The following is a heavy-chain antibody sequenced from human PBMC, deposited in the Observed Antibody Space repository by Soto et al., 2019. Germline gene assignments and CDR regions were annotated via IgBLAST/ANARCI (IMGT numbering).Heavy chain of an antibody. V-gene: IGHV1-69*04. CDR1: GYTFTSYG. J-gene: IGHJ4*02. D-gene: IGHD3-22*01. CDR2: IIPILGIA. Sequence: ASVKVSCKASGYTFTSYGISWVRQAPGQGLEWMGRIIPILGIANYAQKFQGRVTITADKSTSTAYMELSSLRSEDTAVYYCARPKALYDSSDLDYWGQGTLVTVSS. CDR3: ARPKALYDSSDLDY.